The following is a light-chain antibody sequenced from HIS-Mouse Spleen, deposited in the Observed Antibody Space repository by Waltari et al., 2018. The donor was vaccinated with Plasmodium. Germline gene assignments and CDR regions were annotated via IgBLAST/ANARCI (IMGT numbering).Light chain of an antibody. CDR3: CSYAGSSTFVV. CDR1: SSDVGSYNP. Sequence: QSALTQPASVSGSPGQSITISCPGTSSDVGSYNPVSWYQQHPGKAPRLMIYEGSKRPSGVSNRFSGSKSGNTASLTISGLQAEDEADYYCCSYAGSSTFVVFGGGTKLTVL. V-gene: IGLV2-23*03. J-gene: IGLJ2*01. CDR2: EGS.